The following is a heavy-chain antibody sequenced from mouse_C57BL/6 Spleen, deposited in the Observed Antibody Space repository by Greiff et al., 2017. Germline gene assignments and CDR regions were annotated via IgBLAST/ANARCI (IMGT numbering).Heavy chain of an antibody. V-gene: IGHV5-17*01. Sequence: EVQVVESGGGLVKPGGSPKLSCAASGFTFSDYGMHWVRQAPEKGLEWVAYISSGSSTIYYADTVKGRFTISRDNAKNTLFLQMTSLRSEDTAMYYCARLDYWGQGTSVTVSS. J-gene: IGHJ4*01. CDR3: ARLDY. CDR2: ISSGSSTI. CDR1: GFTFSDYG.